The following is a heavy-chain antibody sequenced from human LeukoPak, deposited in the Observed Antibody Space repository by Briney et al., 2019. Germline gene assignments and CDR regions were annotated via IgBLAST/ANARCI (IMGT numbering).Heavy chain of an antibody. CDR3: AREGYSSGHFDY. V-gene: IGHV3-30-3*01. Sequence: GGSLRLSCAASGFTFSSYWMSWVRQAPGKGLEWVAVISYDGSNKYYADSVKGRFTISRDNSKNTLYLQMNSLRAEDTAVYYCAREGYSSGHFDYWGQGTLVTVSS. D-gene: IGHD6-19*01. J-gene: IGHJ4*02. CDR1: GFTFSSYW. CDR2: ISYDGSNK.